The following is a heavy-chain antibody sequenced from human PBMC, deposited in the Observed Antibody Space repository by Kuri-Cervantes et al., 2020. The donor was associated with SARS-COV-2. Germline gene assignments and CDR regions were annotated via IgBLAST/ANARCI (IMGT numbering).Heavy chain of an antibody. CDR3: AKDRVGVKDF. V-gene: IGHV3-30*18. CDR2: ISHDGKNK. J-gene: IGHJ4*02. CDR1: GFNFSRTD. D-gene: IGHD2-21*01. Sequence: GESLKISCAASGFNFSRTDMHWVRQAPGKGLEWVAVISHDGKNKKCIASGKGRFTISRDNSQNTLYLHMKSLRSEDTAMYYCAKDRVGVKDFWGKGTLVTVSS.